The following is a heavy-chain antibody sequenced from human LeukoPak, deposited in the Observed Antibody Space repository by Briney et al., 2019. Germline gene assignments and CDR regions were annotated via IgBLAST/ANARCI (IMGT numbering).Heavy chain of an antibody. CDR2: IYYTGST. D-gene: IGHD6-19*01. J-gene: IGHJ4*02. CDR3: ARSEWLVRGGDDY. CDR1: GDSISSSSYY. V-gene: IGHV4-39*01. Sequence: SETLSLTCNVSGDSISSSSYYWGWIRQPPGTGLEWIGSIYYTGSTYYNPSLKSRVTISVDTSENQFSLKMTSVTAADTAVYYCARSEWLVRGGDDYWGQGTLVIVSS.